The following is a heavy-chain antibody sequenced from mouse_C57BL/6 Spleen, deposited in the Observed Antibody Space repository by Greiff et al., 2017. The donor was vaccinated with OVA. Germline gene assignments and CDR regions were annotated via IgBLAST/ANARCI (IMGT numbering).Heavy chain of an antibody. J-gene: IGHJ4*01. V-gene: IGHV1-53*01. D-gene: IGHD2-1*01. Sequence: QVHVKHPGTELVKPGASVKLSCKASGYTFTSYWMHWVKQRPGQGLEWIGNINPSNGGTNYNEKFKSKATLTVDKSSSTAYMQLSSLTSEDSAVYYCARGNHYAMDYWGQGTSVTVSS. CDR1: GYTFTSYW. CDR3: ARGNHYAMDY. CDR2: INPSNGGT.